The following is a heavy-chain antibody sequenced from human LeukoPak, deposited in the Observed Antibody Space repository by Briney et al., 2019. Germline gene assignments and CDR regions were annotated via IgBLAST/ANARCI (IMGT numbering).Heavy chain of an antibody. D-gene: IGHD4-17*01. CDR1: GGSISSGDYY. Sequence: TLSLTCTGSGGSISSGDYYWTWIRQPPGKALEWLARIDWDDDRFYSTSLRTRLTISKDTSKNQVVLTMTNMDPVDTATYYCARHGVSTAGHYFDYWGQGTLVTVSS. CDR2: IDWDDDR. J-gene: IGHJ4*02. V-gene: IGHV2-70*16. CDR3: ARHGVSTAGHYFDY.